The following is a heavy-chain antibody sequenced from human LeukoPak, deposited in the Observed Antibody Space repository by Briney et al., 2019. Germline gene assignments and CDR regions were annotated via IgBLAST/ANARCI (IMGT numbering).Heavy chain of an antibody. V-gene: IGHV3-21*01. CDR1: GFTFNIYT. CDR3: ARVARYCDSTGNCYSDY. J-gene: IGHJ4*02. Sequence: KPGGSLRLSCAASGFTFNIYTINWVRQAPGKGLEWVSSISSNGTNIYYADSLKGRFTVSRDNAKNSLFLQMNRLRAEDTAVYNFARVARYCDSTGNCYSDYWGQGTLVTVSS. D-gene: IGHD2/OR15-2a*01. CDR2: ISSNGTNI.